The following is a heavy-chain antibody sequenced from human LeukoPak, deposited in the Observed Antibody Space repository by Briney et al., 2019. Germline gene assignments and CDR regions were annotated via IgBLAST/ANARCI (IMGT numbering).Heavy chain of an antibody. V-gene: IGHV4-34*01. CDR3: ARADIVVVPAALTYYGMDV. Sequence: SETLSPTCAVYGGSFSGYYWSWIRQPPGKGLEWIGEINHSGSTNYNPSLKSRVTISVDTSKNQFSLKLSSVTAADTAVYYCARADIVVVPAALTYYGMDVWGQGTTVTVSS. J-gene: IGHJ6*02. CDR2: INHSGST. D-gene: IGHD2-2*01. CDR1: GGSFSGYY.